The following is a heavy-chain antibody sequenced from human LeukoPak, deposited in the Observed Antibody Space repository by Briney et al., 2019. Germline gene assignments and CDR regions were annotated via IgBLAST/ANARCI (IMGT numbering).Heavy chain of an antibody. J-gene: IGHJ4*02. D-gene: IGHD3-10*01. CDR1: SASISSSPYY. V-gene: IGHV4-39*02. Sequence: SETLSLTCTVSSASISSSPYYWGWIRQSPVKGLEWIGSISYSGTTYYNPSLKSRVTISVDTSMNHFSLKLSSVTAADTAVYYCAANSADYNTLGSSYKVWGQGTLVTVSS. CDR3: AANSADYNTLGSSYKV. CDR2: ISYSGTT.